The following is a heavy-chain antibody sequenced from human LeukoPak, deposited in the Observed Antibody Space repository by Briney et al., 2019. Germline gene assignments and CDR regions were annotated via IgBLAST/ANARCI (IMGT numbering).Heavy chain of an antibody. V-gene: IGHV1-2*02. CDR3: ASRVSSWELLQGNAFDI. Sequence: GPVKVSCKASGYTFTGYYMHWVRQAPGQGLEWMGWINPNSGGTNYAQKFQGRVTMTRDTSISTAYMELSRLRSDDTAVYYCASRVSSWELLQGNAFDIWGQGTTVTVSS. CDR1: GYTFTGYY. D-gene: IGHD1-26*01. J-gene: IGHJ3*02. CDR2: INPNSGGT.